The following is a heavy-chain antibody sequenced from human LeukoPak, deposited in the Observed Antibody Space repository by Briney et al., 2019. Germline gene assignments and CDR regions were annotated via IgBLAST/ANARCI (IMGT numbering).Heavy chain of an antibody. CDR1: GYTFTSYD. CDR2: MNPNSGNT. Sequence: GASVKVSCKASGYTFTSYDINWVRQATGQGLEWMGWMNPNSGNTGCAQKFQGRVTMTRNTSISTAYMELSSLRSEDTAVYYCARGGYGSGSYYVISDYWGQGTLVTVSS. V-gene: IGHV1-8*01. CDR3: ARGGYGSGSYYVISDY. D-gene: IGHD3-10*01. J-gene: IGHJ4*02.